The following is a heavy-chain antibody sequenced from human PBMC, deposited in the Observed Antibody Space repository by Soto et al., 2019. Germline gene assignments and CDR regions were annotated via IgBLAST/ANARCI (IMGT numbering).Heavy chain of an antibody. CDR2: IWYDGSNK. J-gene: IGHJ4*02. CDR3: ARDIVVVPAATTFSY. Sequence: PGGSLRLSCAASGFTFSSYGMHWVRQAPGKGLEWVAVIWYDGSNKYYADSVKGRFTISRDNSKNTLYLQMNSLRAEDTAVYYCARDIVVVPAATTFSYWGQGTLDTVAS. V-gene: IGHV3-33*01. CDR1: GFTFSSYG. D-gene: IGHD2-2*01.